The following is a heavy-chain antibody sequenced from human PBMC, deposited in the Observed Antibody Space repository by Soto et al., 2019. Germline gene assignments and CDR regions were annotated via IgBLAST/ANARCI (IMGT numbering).Heavy chain of an antibody. J-gene: IGHJ3*02. Sequence: SETLSLTCAVYGGFVSSGSYYWSGFRQPPGKGLEWIGDMSHSGGTHFNPPLKSRVTISVDTSKNQFSLKMSSVTAADTALYYCALVERGTATTVVDAFDIWLPGTMVTLSS. V-gene: IGHV4-34*01. CDR3: ALVERGTATTVVDAFDI. CDR1: GGFVSSGSYY. D-gene: IGHD1-1*01. CDR2: MSHSGGT.